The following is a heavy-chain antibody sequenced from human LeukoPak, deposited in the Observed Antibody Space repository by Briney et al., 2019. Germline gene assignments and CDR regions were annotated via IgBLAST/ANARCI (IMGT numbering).Heavy chain of an antibody. D-gene: IGHD1-7*01. CDR2: IGSDGRTD. J-gene: IGHJ5*01. V-gene: IGHV3-30*03. Sequence: GGSLRLSCAASGFTFSNYGMHWVRQAPGKGLERVAVIGSDGRTDYYADPVKGRFTISRDSSKNMMYLQMNSLRTEDTAVYYCTREGMGTSFSAWFDPWGQGTLVTVSS. CDR1: GFTFSNYG. CDR3: TREGMGTSFSAWFDP.